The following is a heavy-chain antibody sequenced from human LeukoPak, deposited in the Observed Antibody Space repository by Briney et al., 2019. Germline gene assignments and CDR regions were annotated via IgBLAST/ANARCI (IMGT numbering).Heavy chain of an antibody. Sequence: GGSLRLSCAASGFTFSSYAMSWVRQAPGKGLEWVSAISPSGGSTYYADSVQGRFTISRDNSKNTLYLQMNSLRAEDTAVYYCARCSGGYYFDYWGQGTLVTVSS. D-gene: IGHD2-8*01. J-gene: IGHJ4*02. CDR3: ARCSGGYYFDY. CDR2: ISPSGGST. CDR1: GFTFSSYA. V-gene: IGHV3-23*01.